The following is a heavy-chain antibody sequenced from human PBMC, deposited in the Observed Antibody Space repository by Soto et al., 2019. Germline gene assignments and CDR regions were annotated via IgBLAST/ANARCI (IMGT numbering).Heavy chain of an antibody. V-gene: IGHV1-46*01. D-gene: IGHD3-22*01. CDR3: ARDLLPGDF. Sequence: ASVKVSCKASGYTFTSYYMHWVRQAPGQGLGWMGIINPSGGSTSYAQNFQGRVTMTRDTSTTTVYMDLSSLRFEDTAVYFCARDLLPGDFWGQGTLVTVSS. J-gene: IGHJ4*02. CDR1: GYTFTSYY. CDR2: INPSGGST.